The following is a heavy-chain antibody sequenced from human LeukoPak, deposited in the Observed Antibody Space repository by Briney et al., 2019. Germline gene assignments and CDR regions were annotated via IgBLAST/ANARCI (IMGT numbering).Heavy chain of an antibody. CDR3: ARVFYSDYAMDV. CDR1: GYTFSKQW. V-gene: IGHV5-51*01. CDR2: IYPGDSDT. D-gene: IGHD6-13*01. Sequence: GESLKISCKASGYTFSKQWIAWVRQMPGKGLEWMGIIYPGDSDTRYRPSFKGQVTISADRSISTAYVQWSSLKASDTAIYYRARVFYSDYAMDVWGPGTTVTVSS. J-gene: IGHJ6*02.